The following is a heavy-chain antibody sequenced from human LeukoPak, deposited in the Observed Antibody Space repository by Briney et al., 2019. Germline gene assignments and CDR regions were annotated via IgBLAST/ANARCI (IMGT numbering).Heavy chain of an antibody. D-gene: IGHD6-13*01. CDR2: ISAYNGNT. V-gene: IGHV1-18*01. CDR1: GGTFSSYA. J-gene: IGHJ3*02. CDR3: ARDSWQQLTKHDAFDI. Sequence: ASVKVSCKASGGTFSSYAISWVRQAPGQGLEWMGWISAYNGNTNYAQKLQGRVTMTTDTSTSTAYMELRSLRSDDTAVYYCARDSWQQLTKHDAFDIWGQGTMVTVSS.